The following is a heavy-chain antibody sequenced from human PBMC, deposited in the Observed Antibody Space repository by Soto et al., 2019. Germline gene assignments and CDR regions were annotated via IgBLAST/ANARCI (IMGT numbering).Heavy chain of an antibody. V-gene: IGHV3-53*01. CDR2: IYSGGST. CDR3: ARERPYCTNGVCYTPGFDY. Sequence: GGSLRLSCAASGFTVSGNYMSWVRQAPGKGLEWVSVIYSGGSTYYADSVKGRFTISRDNSKNTLYLQMNSLRAEDTAVYYCARERPYCTNGVCYTPGFDYWGQGTLVTVSS. CDR1: GFTVSGNY. J-gene: IGHJ4*02. D-gene: IGHD2-8*01.